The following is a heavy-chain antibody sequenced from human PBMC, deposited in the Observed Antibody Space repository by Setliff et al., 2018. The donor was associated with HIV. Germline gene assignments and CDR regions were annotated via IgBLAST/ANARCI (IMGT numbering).Heavy chain of an antibody. CDR3: ARVDRCSGGSCYFIDY. V-gene: IGHV4-38-2*02. CDR1: GYSISSGYY. J-gene: IGHJ4*02. Sequence: SETLSLTCTVSGYSISSGYYWGWIRQPPGKGLEWIGSIYHSGSTYYNPSLKSRVTISVDTSKNQFSLKLSSVTAADTAVYYCARVDRCSGGSCYFIDYWGQGTLVTVSS. CDR2: IYHSGST. D-gene: IGHD2-15*01.